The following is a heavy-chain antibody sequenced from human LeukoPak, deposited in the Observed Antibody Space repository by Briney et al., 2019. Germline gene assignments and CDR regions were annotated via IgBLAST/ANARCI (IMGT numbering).Heavy chain of an antibody. V-gene: IGHV3-9*01. CDR1: GYIFGEYA. Sequence: GGSLRLSCVASGYIFGEYAMHWIRQTAGGGLEWVSSISGDGATLAYADSVRGRFTISRDKAQFSLYLQMNDVRPEDTAFAKGWDFGAHFGLDFWGQGTLVTVSS. D-gene: IGHD1-26*01. CDR3: WDFGAHFGLDF. J-gene: IGHJ4*02. CDR2: ISGDGATL.